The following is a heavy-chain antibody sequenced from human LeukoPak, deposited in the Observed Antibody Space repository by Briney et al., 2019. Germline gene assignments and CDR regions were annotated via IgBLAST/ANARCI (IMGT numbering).Heavy chain of an antibody. V-gene: IGHV3-73*01. CDR2: IRNKANNYAT. CDR1: GSPLSDSP. CDR3: SSYYYYDSSSPNGLVWY. J-gene: IGHJ4*02. D-gene: IGHD3-22*01. Sequence: GGSWSLSCQASGSPLSDSPTPWVRRASGKGLEWVGRIRNKANNYATAYTTSVKGRFIISRDDSKNTAFLQMNSLKTEDTAVYYCSSYYYYDSSSPNGLVWYWGQGTLVTVSS.